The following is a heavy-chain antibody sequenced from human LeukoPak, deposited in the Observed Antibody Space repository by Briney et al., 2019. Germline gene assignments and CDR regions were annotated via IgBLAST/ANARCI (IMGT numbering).Heavy chain of an antibody. CDR1: GYTFATSG. CDR2: ISSFNGNT. V-gene: IGHV1-18*01. D-gene: IGHD3-3*01. J-gene: IGHJ6*02. Sequence: ASVKLSCKAIGYTFATSGISWVRQAPGQGLEWMGWISSFNGNTHYAERLQDRVSMTTDTSTSTAYMELRSLSSDDTAVYYCARILVALYGLDVWGRGTTVIVSS. CDR3: ARILVALYGLDV.